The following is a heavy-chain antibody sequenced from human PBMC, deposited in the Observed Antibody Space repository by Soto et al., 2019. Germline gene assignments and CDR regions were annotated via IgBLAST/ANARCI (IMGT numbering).Heavy chain of an antibody. CDR1: GFTFSSYS. CDR3: ARSIRGPAAMPYYYYYYGMDV. Sequence: GGSLRLSCAASGFTFSSYSMNWVRQAPGKGLEWVSSISSSSSYIYYADSVKGRFTISRDNAKNSLYLQMNSLRAEDTAVYYCARSIRGPAAMPYYYYYYGMDVWGQGTTVTVSS. D-gene: IGHD2-2*01. J-gene: IGHJ6*02. CDR2: ISSSSSYI. V-gene: IGHV3-21*01.